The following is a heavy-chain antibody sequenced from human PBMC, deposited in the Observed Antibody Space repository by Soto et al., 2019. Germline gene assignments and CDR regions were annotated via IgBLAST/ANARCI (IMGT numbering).Heavy chain of an antibody. Sequence: GGSLRLSCAASGFTFSSYAMHWVRQAPGKGLEWVAVISYDGSNKYYADSVKGRFTISRDNSKNTLYLQMNSLRAEDTAVYYCASIVLMVYAMGRNAFDIWGQGTMVTVSS. CDR3: ASIVLMVYAMGRNAFDI. CDR1: GFTFSSYA. CDR2: ISYDGSNK. J-gene: IGHJ3*02. V-gene: IGHV3-30-3*01. D-gene: IGHD2-8*01.